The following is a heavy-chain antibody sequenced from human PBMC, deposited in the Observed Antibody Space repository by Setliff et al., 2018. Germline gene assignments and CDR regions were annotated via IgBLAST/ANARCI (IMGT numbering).Heavy chain of an antibody. CDR3: ARGLTPTINYYYYYMDV. Sequence: PSETLSLTCTVPGGSISSGSYYWSWIRQPAGKGLEWIGHIYTSGSTNYNPSPKSRVTISVDTSKNQFSLKLSSVTAADTAVYYCARGLTPTINYYYYYMDVWGKGTTVTVSS. CDR2: IYTSGST. CDR1: GGSISSGSYY. D-gene: IGHD3-9*01. V-gene: IGHV4-61*09. J-gene: IGHJ6*03.